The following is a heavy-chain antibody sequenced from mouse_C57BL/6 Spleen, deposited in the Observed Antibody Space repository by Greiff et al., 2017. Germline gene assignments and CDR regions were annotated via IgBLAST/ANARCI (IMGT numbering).Heavy chain of an antibody. V-gene: IGHV3-1*01. J-gene: IGHJ1*03. Sequence: VQLKESGPGMVKPSQSLSLTCTVTGYSITSGYDWHWIRHFPGNKLEWMGYISYSGSTTYNPSLKSRISITHDTSKNHFFLKLNSVTTEDTATYYCARVARYDWYFDVWGTGTTVTVSS. CDR3: ARVARYDWYFDV. CDR1: GYSITSGYD. CDR2: ISYSGST. D-gene: IGHD2-12*01.